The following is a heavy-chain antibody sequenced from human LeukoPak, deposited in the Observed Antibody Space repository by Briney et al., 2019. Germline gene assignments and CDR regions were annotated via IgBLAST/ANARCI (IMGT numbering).Heavy chain of an antibody. CDR1: GGSFSGYY. V-gene: IGHV4-34*01. CDR2: INHSGST. D-gene: IGHD6-13*01. J-gene: IGHJ4*02. CDR3: ASFGHRRQLVYYFDY. Sequence: KPSETLSRTCAVYGGSFSGYYWSWIRQPPGKGLEWIGEINHSGSTNYNPSLKSRVTISVDTSKNQFSLKLSSVTAADTAVYYCASFGHRRQLVYYFDYWGQGTLVTVSS.